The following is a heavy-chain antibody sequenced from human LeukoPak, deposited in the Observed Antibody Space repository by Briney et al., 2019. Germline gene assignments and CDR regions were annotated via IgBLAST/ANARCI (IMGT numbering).Heavy chain of an antibody. J-gene: IGHJ4*02. CDR3: ARDSGGFDY. CDR2: ISYDGNSK. CDR1: GFTFSRHA. D-gene: IGHD3-10*01. Sequence: GRSLRLSCAASGFTFSRHAMHWVRQAPGKGLEWVAGISYDGNSKYYADSVKGRFTISRDNSKNTLSLQMNSLRVEDTTVYYCARDSGGFDYWGQGTLVTVSS. V-gene: IGHV3-30-3*01.